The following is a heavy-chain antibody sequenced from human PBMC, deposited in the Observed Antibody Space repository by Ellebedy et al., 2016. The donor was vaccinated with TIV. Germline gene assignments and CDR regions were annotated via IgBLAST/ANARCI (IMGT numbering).Heavy chain of an antibody. CDR1: GFTFSSYA. J-gene: IGHJ4*02. Sequence: GESLKISXAASGFTFSSYAMSWVRQAPGKGLEWVSAISGSGGSTYYADSVKGRFTVSRDNSKNTLYLQMNSLRAEDTAVYYCAKDDEAGWGQGTLVTVSS. D-gene: IGHD6-19*01. V-gene: IGHV3-23*01. CDR2: ISGSGGST. CDR3: AKDDEAG.